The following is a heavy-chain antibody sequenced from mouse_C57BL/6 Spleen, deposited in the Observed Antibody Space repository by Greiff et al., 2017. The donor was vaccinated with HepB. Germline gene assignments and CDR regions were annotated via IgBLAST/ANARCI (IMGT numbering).Heavy chain of an antibody. D-gene: IGHD2-2*01. Sequence: EVQLQQSGPELVKPGASVKISCKASGYSFTGYYMNWVKQSPEKSLEWIGEFNPSTGGTTYKQKFKAKATLTVDKSSSTAYMQLKSLTSEDSAVYFCARYYGDDEWACFAYWGRGTLVTVSP. V-gene: IGHV1-42*01. J-gene: IGHJ3*01. CDR1: GYSFTGYY. CDR2: FNPSTGGT. CDR3: ARYYGDDEWACFAY.